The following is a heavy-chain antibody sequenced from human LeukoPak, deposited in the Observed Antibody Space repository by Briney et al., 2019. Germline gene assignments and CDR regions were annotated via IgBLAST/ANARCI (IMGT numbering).Heavy chain of an antibody. V-gene: IGHV4-39*07. CDR3: ARVWSGQHNWFDP. Sequence: SETLSLTCTVYGGSISSNSYYWGWIRQPPGKGLEWIGSIFYSGSTYYNPSLKSRVSISVDTSKNHFSLRLTSVSVADTAVYYCARVWSGQHNWFDPWGQGTLVTVSS. D-gene: IGHD3-3*01. CDR1: GGSISSNSYY. J-gene: IGHJ5*02. CDR2: IFYSGST.